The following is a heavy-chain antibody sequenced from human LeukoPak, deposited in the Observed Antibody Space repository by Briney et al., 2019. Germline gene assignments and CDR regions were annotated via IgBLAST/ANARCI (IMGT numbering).Heavy chain of an antibody. D-gene: IGHD3-3*02. V-gene: IGHV3-30*02. J-gene: IGHJ4*02. CDR3: TKDVLAGGLDH. CDR2: IRYDIDIQ. Sequence: GGSLRLSCAASGFTFRSYGMHWVRQAPGKGLEHVALIRYDIDIQYYAYSVKGRFTTSRDNAKNSLYLQMNSLRVEDTALYYCTKDVLAGGLDHWGQGTLVTVSS. CDR1: GFTFRSYG.